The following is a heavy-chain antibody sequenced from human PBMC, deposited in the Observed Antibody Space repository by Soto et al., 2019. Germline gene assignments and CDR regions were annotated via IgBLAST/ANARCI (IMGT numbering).Heavy chain of an antibody. CDR2: IYTPGST. V-gene: IGHV3-53*01. CDR3: ARGLVGSTTAFDY. D-gene: IGHD1-26*01. J-gene: IGHJ4*02. CDR1: GFTVSRSY. Sequence: GGSLRLSCAASGFTVSRSYMSWVRQAPGKGLEWVSTIYTPGSTYYADSVKGRFTISRDNSKNTLYLQMDGLRAEDTAVYYCARGLVGSTTAFDYWGQGTLVT.